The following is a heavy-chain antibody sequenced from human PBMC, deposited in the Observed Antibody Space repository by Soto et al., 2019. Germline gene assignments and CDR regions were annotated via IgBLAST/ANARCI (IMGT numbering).Heavy chain of an antibody. CDR1: EFSFSNYW. CDR2: INPDGFNT. Sequence: GGSLRLSCAASEFSFSNYWMHWVRQAPGKGLVWVSRINPDGFNTIYADSVKGRFTISRDNAKNTLYLQMNSLRAEDTAVYYCVRDLTDGYVDFDSWGQGTPVTVSS. V-gene: IGHV3-74*01. D-gene: IGHD3-16*01. J-gene: IGHJ4*02. CDR3: VRDLTDGYVDFDS.